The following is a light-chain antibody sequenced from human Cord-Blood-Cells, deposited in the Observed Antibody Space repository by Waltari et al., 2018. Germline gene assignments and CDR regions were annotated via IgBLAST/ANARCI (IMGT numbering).Light chain of an antibody. J-gene: IGKJ2*01. V-gene: IGKV3-15*01. Sequence: EIVMTQSPATLSVSPGERATLSCRASQSVSSNLAWYQQTPGQAPRLLIYGASTRATSIPARFSGSGSGTEFTLTISSLQSEDFAVYYCQQYNNWPYTFGQGTKLEIK. CDR2: GAS. CDR1: QSVSSN. CDR3: QQYNNWPYT.